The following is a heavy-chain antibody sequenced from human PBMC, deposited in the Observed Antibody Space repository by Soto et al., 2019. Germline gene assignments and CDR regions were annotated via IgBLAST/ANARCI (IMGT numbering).Heavy chain of an antibody. V-gene: IGHV1-18*01. J-gene: IGHJ4*02. CDR1: GYTFTSYG. CDR2: ISAYNGNT. CDR3: AGDPEIFDY. Sequence: QVQLVQSGAEVKKPGASVKVSCKASGYTFTSYGISWVRQAPGQVLEWMGWISAYNGNTNYAQKLHGRVTMTTNTPTSTAYMELRSLRSADTAVYYCAGDPEIFDYWGQGTLVTVSS.